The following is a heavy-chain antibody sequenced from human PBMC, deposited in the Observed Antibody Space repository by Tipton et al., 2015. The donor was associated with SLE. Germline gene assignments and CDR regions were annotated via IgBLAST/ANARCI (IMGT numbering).Heavy chain of an antibody. D-gene: IGHD2-2*01. CDR3: ARDSYQLPARFDP. Sequence: TLSLTCTISGGSISTYYWSWVRQPPGKGLEWIGYIYCSGISNYNPSLKSRVTISVDMSKNQFSLKLISVTAADTAVYYCARDSYQLPARFDPWGQGTLVTVSS. J-gene: IGHJ5*02. CDR2: IYCSGIS. V-gene: IGHV4-59*01. CDR1: GGSISTYY.